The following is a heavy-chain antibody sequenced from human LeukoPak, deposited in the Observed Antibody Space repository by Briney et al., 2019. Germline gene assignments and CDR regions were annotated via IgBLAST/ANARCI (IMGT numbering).Heavy chain of an antibody. J-gene: IGHJ4*02. Sequence: ASVKVSCKASGYTFTSYGISWVRQAPGQGLEWMGWISAYNGNTNYAQKLQGRVTMTTDISTSTAYMELSSLRSEDTAVYYCARGWLAETTVVTPYNYWGQGTLVAVSS. CDR2: ISAYNGNT. CDR3: ARGWLAETTVVTPYNY. D-gene: IGHD4-23*01. CDR1: GYTFTSYG. V-gene: IGHV1-18*01.